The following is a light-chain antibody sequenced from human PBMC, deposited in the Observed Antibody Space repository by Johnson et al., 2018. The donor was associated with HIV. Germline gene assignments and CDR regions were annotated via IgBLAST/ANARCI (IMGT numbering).Light chain of an antibody. J-gene: IGLJ1*01. Sequence: QSALTQPPSVSAAPGQKVTISCSGSTSKIGNNYVSWYQHLPGAAPKLLIYDSNKRPSGIPHRFSGSNSGTSATLVITGLQPEDEAYYFCGTWDSSLSAGTRYVFGTGTKVTVL. CDR2: DSN. CDR1: TSKIGNNY. CDR3: GTWDSSLSAGTRYV. V-gene: IGLV1-51*01.